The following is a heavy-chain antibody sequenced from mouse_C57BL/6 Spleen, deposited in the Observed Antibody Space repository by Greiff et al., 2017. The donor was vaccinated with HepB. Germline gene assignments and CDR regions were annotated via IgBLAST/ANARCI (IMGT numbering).Heavy chain of an antibody. V-gene: IGHV1-72*01. Sequence: QVQLQQPGAELVKPGASVKLSCKASGYTFTSYWMHWVKQRPGRGLEWIGRIDPNSGGTKYNEKFKSKATLTVDKPSSTAYMQLSSLTSEDSAVYYCARSPDYYGSSYWYFDVWAQGPRSPSPQ. D-gene: IGHD1-1*01. CDR1: GYTFTSYW. CDR2: IDPNSGGT. CDR3: ARSPDYYGSSYWYFDV. J-gene: IGHJ1*03.